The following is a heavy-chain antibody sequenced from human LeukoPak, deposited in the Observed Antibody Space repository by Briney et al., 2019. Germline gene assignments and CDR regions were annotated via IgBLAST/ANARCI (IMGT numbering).Heavy chain of an antibody. D-gene: IGHD5-24*01. J-gene: IGHJ4*02. CDR2: ISPIFGSA. CDR3: ASRLMVEMATYFDY. CDR1: GGTFSTYG. Sequence: ASVRVSCKASGGTFSTYGLNWVRQAPGQGLEWMGGISPIFGSANYAQKFQGRVTITADESTSTAYMDLSSLRSEDTAVYYCASRLMVEMATYFDYWGQGTLVTVSS. V-gene: IGHV1-69*13.